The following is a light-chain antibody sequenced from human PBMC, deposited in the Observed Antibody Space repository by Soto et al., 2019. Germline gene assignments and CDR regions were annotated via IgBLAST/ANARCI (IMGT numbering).Light chain of an antibody. CDR2: EVS. CDR3: TSYAGNNNFCV. CDR1: SSDVGGYDY. Sequence: QSVLTQPPSASGSPGQSVTISCIGTSSDVGGYDYVSWYQQHPGKAPKLIISEVSKRPSGVPDRFSGSKSGNTASLTVSGLHAEDEADYYCTSYAGNNNFCVFGTGTKVTVL. J-gene: IGLJ1*01. V-gene: IGLV2-8*01.